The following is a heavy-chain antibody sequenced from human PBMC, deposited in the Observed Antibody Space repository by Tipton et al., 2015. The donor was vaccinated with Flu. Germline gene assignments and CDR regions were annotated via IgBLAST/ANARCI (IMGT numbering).Heavy chain of an antibody. J-gene: IGHJ6*02. Sequence: SLRLSCAASGFTFSDYAMSWVRQAPGKGLEWVSGISASGGITYYADSVKGRFSISRDNSKNTVYLQMNSLRGEDTALYYCAKDTCGTTSCYLFNYYGMDVWGQGTTVTVS. CDR2: ISASGGIT. CDR3: AKDTCGTTSCYLFNYYGMDV. D-gene: IGHD2-2*01. V-gene: IGHV3-23*01. CDR1: GFTFSDYA.